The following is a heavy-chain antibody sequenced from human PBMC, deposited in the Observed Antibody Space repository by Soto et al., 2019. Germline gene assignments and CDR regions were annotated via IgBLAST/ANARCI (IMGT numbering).Heavy chain of an antibody. V-gene: IGHV3-74*01. CDR1: GFSFSSYW. D-gene: IGHD2-2*03. Sequence: EVQLVESGGDLVQPGGSLRLSCAASGFSFSSYWMHWVRQAPGKGLVWVSRINNDGSDTSYADFVKGRFTISRDNARHTLYLQMDSLRAEGTAAYYCVRGPLDIAAVPVAMFFWGQGTLVTVSS. CDR2: INNDGSDT. J-gene: IGHJ4*02. CDR3: VRGPLDIAAVPVAMFF.